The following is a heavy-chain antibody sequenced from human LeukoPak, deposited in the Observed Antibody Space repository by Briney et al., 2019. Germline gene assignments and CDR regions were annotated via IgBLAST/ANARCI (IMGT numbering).Heavy chain of an antibody. CDR2: IKQDGSEK. V-gene: IGHV3-7*04. Sequence: GGSLRLSCAASGFTFSSYWMSWVRQAPGKGLEWVANIKQDGSEKYYVDSVKGRFTISRDKAKNSLYLQMNSLRAEDAAVYYCARDRATVANTLGYFDYWGQGTLVTVSS. J-gene: IGHJ4*02. CDR3: ARDRATVANTLGYFDY. CDR1: GFTFSSYW. D-gene: IGHD5-12*01.